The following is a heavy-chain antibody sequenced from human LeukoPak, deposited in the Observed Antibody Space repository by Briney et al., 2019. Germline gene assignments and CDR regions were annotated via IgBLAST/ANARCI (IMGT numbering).Heavy chain of an antibody. V-gene: IGHV1-18*01. Sequence: ASVKVSCKASGYTFTSYGISWVRQAPGQGLEWMGWISAYNGNTNYAQKLQGRVTMTTDTSTSTAYMELRSLRSDDTAVYYCARVPTRYGSSGHNDYWGQGTLVTVSS. CDR2: ISAYNGNT. J-gene: IGHJ4*02. D-gene: IGHD3-22*01. CDR1: GYTFTSYG. CDR3: ARVPTRYGSSGHNDY.